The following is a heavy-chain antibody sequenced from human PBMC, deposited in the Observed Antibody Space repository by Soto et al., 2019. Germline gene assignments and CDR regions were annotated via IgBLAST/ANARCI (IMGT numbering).Heavy chain of an antibody. CDR3: ARQIYAYDNGPIFQYYVDS. Sequence: GESLKISCKGSGYSFAGYWITWVRQKPGKGLEWMGRIDPSDSQTYYSPSFRGHVTISVTKSITTVFLQWSSLRASDTARYFCARQIYAYDNGPIFQYYVDSWGQGTPVTAPQ. CDR1: GYSFAGYW. V-gene: IGHV5-10-1*01. D-gene: IGHD3-22*01. CDR2: IDPSDSQT. J-gene: IGHJ4*02.